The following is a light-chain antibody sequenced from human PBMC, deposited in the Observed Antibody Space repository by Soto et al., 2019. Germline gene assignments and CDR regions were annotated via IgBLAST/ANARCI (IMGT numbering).Light chain of an antibody. Sequence: EIVMTQSPATLSASPGERATLSCRASQSVSSNLAWYQQKPGQAPRLLIYGASTRAAGLPARFSGSGSETEFTLTISSLQSEDFAVYYCQQYDNPTAFGQGTKVEIK. J-gene: IGKJ1*01. CDR3: QQYDNPTA. CDR2: GAS. V-gene: IGKV3-15*01. CDR1: QSVSSN.